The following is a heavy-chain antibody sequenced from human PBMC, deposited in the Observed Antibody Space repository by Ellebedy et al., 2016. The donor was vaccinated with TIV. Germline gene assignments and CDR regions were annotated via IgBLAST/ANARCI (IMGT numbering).Heavy chain of an antibody. V-gene: IGHV1-18*01. CDR1: GYTFTTSG. Sequence: ASVKVSXXASGYTFTTSGITWVRQAPGQGLEWMGWISTNNAKTIYAQNLQGRVTMTTDTSTSTAYMELRGLKSDDTAVYYCARVPLPGKADYWGQGTLVTVSS. J-gene: IGHJ4*02. CDR3: ARVPLPGKADY. D-gene: IGHD4-23*01. CDR2: ISTNNAKT.